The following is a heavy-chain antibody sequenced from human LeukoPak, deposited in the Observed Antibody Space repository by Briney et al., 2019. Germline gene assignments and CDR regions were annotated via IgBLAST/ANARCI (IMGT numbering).Heavy chain of an antibody. J-gene: IGHJ4*02. Sequence: PSETLSLTCTVSGGSISSYYWSWIRQPPGKGLEWIGYIYYSGSTNYNPSLKSRVTISVDTSKNQFSLKPSSVTAADTAAYYCARVNIDILTGYFTFDYWGQGTLVTVSS. CDR2: IYYSGST. CDR3: ARVNIDILTGYFTFDY. D-gene: IGHD3-9*01. CDR1: GGSISSYY. V-gene: IGHV4-59*01.